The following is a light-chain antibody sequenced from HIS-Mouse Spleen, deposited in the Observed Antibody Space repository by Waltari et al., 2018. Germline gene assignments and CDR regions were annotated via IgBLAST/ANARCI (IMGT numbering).Light chain of an antibody. CDR3: QQYGSSPLT. J-gene: IGKJ4*01. CDR2: GAS. CDR1: QSVSSSY. V-gene: IGKV3-20*01. Sequence: EIVLTPSPGTLSLSPGERATLPCRASQSVSSSYLAWYQQKPGQAPRLLIYGASSRATGIPDRFSGSGSGTDFTLTISRLEPEDFAVYYCQQYGSSPLTFGGGTKVEIK.